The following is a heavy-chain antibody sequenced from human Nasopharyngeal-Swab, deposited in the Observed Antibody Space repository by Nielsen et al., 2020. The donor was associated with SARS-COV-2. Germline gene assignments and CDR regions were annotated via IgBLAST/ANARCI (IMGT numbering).Heavy chain of an antibody. D-gene: IGHD3-16*01. CDR2: LSATSGTT. Sequence: GGSLRLSCAVSGFSISSTFINWVRQAPGKGLEWVSTLSATSGTTYYTDSVKGRFTISRDNSRNTVYLQMNSLRAEDTAVYYCAKDLIHLGLRLGEFSSPGWGQGTLVTVSS. V-gene: IGHV3-23*01. CDR3: AKDLIHLGLRLGEFSSPG. CDR1: GFSISSTF. J-gene: IGHJ4*02.